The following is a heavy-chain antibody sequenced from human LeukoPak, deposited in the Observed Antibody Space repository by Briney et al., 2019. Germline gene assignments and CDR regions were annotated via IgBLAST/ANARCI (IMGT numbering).Heavy chain of an antibody. CDR2: MNPNSGDT. CDR3: ARGRGRNTIFGVVISPDNGMDV. J-gene: IGHJ6*02. Sequence: GASVKVSCKASGYTFTGYYMHWVRQATGQGLEWMGWMNPNSGDTGYAQKFQDRVTMTRSTSINTAYMELSSLRSEDTAVYYCARGRGRNTIFGVVISPDNGMDVWGQGTTVTVSS. D-gene: IGHD3-3*01. V-gene: IGHV1-8*02. CDR1: GYTFTGYY.